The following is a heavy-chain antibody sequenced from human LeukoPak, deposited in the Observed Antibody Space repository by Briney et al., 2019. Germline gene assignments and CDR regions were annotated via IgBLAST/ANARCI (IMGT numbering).Heavy chain of an antibody. V-gene: IGHV3-23*01. Sequence: GGSLRLSCAAFGFTFSSHGMNWVRQAPGKGLEWVSGISPSGGITYYTDSVKGRFTISRDNSKNTVSLQMNSLRAEDTAVYYCARLFGGVTTFDYWGQGALVTVSS. D-gene: IGHD2-8*02. CDR3: ARLFGGVTTFDY. CDR1: GFTFSSHG. CDR2: ISPSGGIT. J-gene: IGHJ4*02.